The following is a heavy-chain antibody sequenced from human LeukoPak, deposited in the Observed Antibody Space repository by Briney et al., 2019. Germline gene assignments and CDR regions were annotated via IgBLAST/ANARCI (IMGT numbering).Heavy chain of an antibody. Sequence: PSETLSLTCVVSGYSINSGYYWGWIRQPPGKGLEWIGNIYHSGGTYYNPSLKSRVTISVDTSKNQFSLKLTSVTAADTAVYYCARSYIGSPYTYFDSWGQGTLVTVSS. D-gene: IGHD3-10*01. CDR3: ARSYIGSPYTYFDS. CDR2: IYHSGGT. V-gene: IGHV4-38-2*01. J-gene: IGHJ4*02. CDR1: GYSINSGYY.